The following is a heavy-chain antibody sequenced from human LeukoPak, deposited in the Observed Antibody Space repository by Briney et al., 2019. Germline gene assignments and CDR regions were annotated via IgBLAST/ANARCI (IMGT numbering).Heavy chain of an antibody. Sequence: PGGSLRLTCTVSGFTVSTTLMDWVRQAPGKGLEWVSLIYDDGRTVYGDSVRGRFTISRDTSKNTLYLQMYSLRAEDTAVYYCAKEITMVRGLAYWGQGTLVTVSS. V-gene: IGHV3-53*01. CDR1: GFTVSTTL. CDR3: AKEITMVRGLAY. J-gene: IGHJ4*02. D-gene: IGHD3-10*01. CDR2: IYDDGRT.